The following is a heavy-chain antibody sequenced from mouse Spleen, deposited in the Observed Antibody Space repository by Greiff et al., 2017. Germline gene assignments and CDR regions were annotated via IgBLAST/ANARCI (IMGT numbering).Heavy chain of an antibody. CDR3: ARKTAYYAMDY. CDR2: IYPGSGNT. J-gene: IGHJ4*01. Sequence: QVHVKQSGPELVKPGASVKISCKASGYSFTSYYIHWVKQRPGQGLEWIGWIYPGSGNTKYNEKFKGKATLTADTSSSTAYMQLSSLTSEDSAVYYCARKTAYYAMDYWGQGTSVTVSS. V-gene: IGHV1-66*01. CDR1: GYSFTSYY.